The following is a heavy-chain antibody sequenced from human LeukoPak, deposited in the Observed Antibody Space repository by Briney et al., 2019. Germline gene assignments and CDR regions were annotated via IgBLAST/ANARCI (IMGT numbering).Heavy chain of an antibody. V-gene: IGHV1-46*01. Sequence: ASVKVSCKASGYTFTSYYMHWVRQAPGQGLEWMGIINPSGGSTSYAQKFQGRVTMTRDTSTSTVYMELSSLRSEDTAVYYCARGVTKVRGVIISPWFDPWGQGTLVTVSS. CDR3: ARGVTKVRGVIISPWFDP. D-gene: IGHD3-10*01. CDR2: INPSGGST. CDR1: GYTFTSYY. J-gene: IGHJ5*02.